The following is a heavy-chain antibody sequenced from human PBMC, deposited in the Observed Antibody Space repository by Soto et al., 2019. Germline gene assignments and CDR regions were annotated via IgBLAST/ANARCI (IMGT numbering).Heavy chain of an antibody. V-gene: IGHV3-21*01. CDR3: ARDESAGSSTSN. CDR2: ITSSGSYI. D-gene: IGHD2-2*01. CDR1: GPTFSTYG. J-gene: IGHJ4*02. Sequence: DVQLVESGGGLVKPGGSLRLSCVASGPTFSTYGMNWIRQTPGKGLEWVSSITSSGSYIHYADSVQGRFTVSRDNAKNSMYLKMNGLRVEDTAVYFCARDESAGSSTSNWGQGTLVTVSS.